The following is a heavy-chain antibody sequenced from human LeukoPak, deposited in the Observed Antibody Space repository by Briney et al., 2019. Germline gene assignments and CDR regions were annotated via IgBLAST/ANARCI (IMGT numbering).Heavy chain of an antibody. V-gene: IGHV4-59*01. J-gene: IGHJ4*02. CDR3: ARIKVGATVDF. CDR1: GGSISSYY. Sequence: PSETLSLTCTVSGGSISSYYWSWIRQPPGKGLGWIGFIDYSGSTNYNPSLKSRLTMSVDTSMNQFSLKLSSVTAADTAVYYCARIKVGATVDFWGQGTLVTVSS. D-gene: IGHD1-26*01. CDR2: IDYSGST.